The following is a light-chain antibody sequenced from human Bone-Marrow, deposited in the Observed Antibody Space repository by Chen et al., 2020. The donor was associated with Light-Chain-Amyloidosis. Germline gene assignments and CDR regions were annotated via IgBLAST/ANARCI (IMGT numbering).Light chain of an antibody. V-gene: IGLV3-25*03. J-gene: IGLJ2*01. CDR2: RDT. Sequence: SYELTQPTSVAVSPGQTTRITCSGDDLPTKYAYWYQQKPGQAPVLVIHRDTERPSGISERFSGSSSGTTATLTISGVQAEDEADYPCQSADSSGTYEVIFGGGTKLTVL. CDR1: DLPTKY. CDR3: QSADSSGTYEVI.